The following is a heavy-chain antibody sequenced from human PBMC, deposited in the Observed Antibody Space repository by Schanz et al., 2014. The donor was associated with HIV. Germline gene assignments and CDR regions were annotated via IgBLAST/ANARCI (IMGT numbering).Heavy chain of an antibody. J-gene: IGHJ6*02. V-gene: IGHV3-30*18. CDR2: ISYDGRNK. D-gene: IGHD3-22*01. CDR1: GFTFDSYG. CDR3: AKDRNHYDSRYRGKGNYYYYYGMDV. Sequence: QVQLVESGGGVVQPGRSLRLSCAASGFTFDSYGIHWVRQAPGKGLEWVAVISYDGRNKKFANSVKGRFTISRDNSKNTVYLQAKSLRPEDTAVYYCAKDRNHYDSRYRGKGNYYYYYGMDVWGQGTTVTVSS.